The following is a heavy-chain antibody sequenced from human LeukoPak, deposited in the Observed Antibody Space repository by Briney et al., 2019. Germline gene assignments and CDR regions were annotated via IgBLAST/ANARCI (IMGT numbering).Heavy chain of an antibody. Sequence: GGSLRLSCTVSGFTASSNSMSWVRQAPGKGLEWVSFIYSGTIHYSDSVKGRFIISRDNSKNTLYLQMNSLRAEDTAVYYCATSALILRLIFDYWGQGTLVTVSS. CDR3: ATSALILRLIFDY. CDR1: GFTASSNS. V-gene: IGHV3-53*01. D-gene: IGHD4-17*01. CDR2: IYSGTI. J-gene: IGHJ4*02.